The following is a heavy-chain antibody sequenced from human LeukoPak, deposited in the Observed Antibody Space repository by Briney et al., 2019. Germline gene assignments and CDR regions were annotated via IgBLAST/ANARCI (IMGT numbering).Heavy chain of an antibody. CDR1: GCTFDDYG. CDR2: ISWNSGSI. J-gene: IGHJ3*02. D-gene: IGHD5-18*01. V-gene: IGHV3-9*01. Sequence: GGSLRLSCAASGCTFDDYGMHWVRQAPGKGLEWVSGISWNSGSIGYADSVKGRFTISRDNAKNSLYLQMNSLRAEDTALYYCAKAYVDTAMVDAFDIWGQGTMVTVSS. CDR3: AKAYVDTAMVDAFDI.